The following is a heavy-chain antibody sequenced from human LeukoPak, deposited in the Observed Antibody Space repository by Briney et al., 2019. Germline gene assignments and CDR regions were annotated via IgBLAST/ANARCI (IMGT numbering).Heavy chain of an antibody. CDR3: VRGDYGDYTLFDY. Sequence: GGSLRLSCAASGFSFSDYSMNWVRQAPGKGLEWLSYISPSGSTIYYADSVRGRFTISRDNSKNTLYLQMNSLRAEDTAVYYCVRGDYGDYTLFDYWGQGTLVTVSS. D-gene: IGHD4-17*01. J-gene: IGHJ4*02. V-gene: IGHV3-48*01. CDR1: GFSFSDYS. CDR2: ISPSGSTI.